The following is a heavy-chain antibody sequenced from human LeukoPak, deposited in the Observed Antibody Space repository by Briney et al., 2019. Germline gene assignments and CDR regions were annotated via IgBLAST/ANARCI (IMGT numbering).Heavy chain of an antibody. CDR2: IYYSGST. CDR1: GGSVSSGSYY. J-gene: IGHJ5*02. CDR3: ARGCWNYYDSSGYFTEDNWFDP. Sequence: SETLSLTCTVSGGSVSSGSYYWSWIRQPPGKGLEWIGYIYYSGSTNYNPSLKSRVTISVDTSKNQFSLKLSSVTAADTAVYYCARGCWNYYDSSGYFTEDNWFDPWGQGTLVTVSS. D-gene: IGHD3-22*01. V-gene: IGHV4-61*01.